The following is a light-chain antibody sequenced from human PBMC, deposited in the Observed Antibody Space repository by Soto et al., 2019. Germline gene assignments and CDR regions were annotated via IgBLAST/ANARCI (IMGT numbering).Light chain of an antibody. J-gene: IGKJ1*01. V-gene: IGKV3-15*01. CDR2: SAS. Sequence: EIVLSQSPGTLSLTPGETATLSCMASQSVSSDLAWYHQKPGQAPRLLIYSASTRATGIPARFSGSGSGTEFTLTINSLQSEDFAVYYCQQYNNWPRTFGQGTKVDIK. CDR3: QQYNNWPRT. CDR1: QSVSSD.